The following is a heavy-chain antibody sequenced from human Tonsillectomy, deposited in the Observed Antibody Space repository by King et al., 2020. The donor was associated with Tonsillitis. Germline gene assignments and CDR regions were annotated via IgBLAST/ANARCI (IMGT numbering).Heavy chain of an antibody. D-gene: IGHD3-10*01. CDR3: AKDEVAGSGSCPS. V-gene: IGHV3-74*01. CDR1: GFTFSNHW. CDR2: IREEGGET. J-gene: IGHJ4*02. Sequence: VQLVESGGGLVQPGGSLRISCVASGFTFSNHWMHWVRQAPGQGLVWVSRIREEGGETNYADFVKGRFTISRDNAKNTVYLQMTSLRAEDTGVYYCAKDEVAGSGSCPSWGQGTLVTVSS.